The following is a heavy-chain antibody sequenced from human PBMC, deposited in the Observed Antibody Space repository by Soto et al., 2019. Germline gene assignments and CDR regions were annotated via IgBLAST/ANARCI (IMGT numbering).Heavy chain of an antibody. CDR2: INPSGGST. V-gene: IGHV1-46*01. D-gene: IGHD2-2*01. CDR3: ARKRVYCSSTSCYAFDY. J-gene: IGHJ4*02. Sequence: QVQLVQSGAEVKKPGASVKVSCKASGYTFTSYYMHWVRQAPGQGLEWMGIINPSGGSTSYAQKLQGRVTMTRDTSTSTVYMELSSLRSEDTAVCYCARKRVYCSSTSCYAFDYWGQGTLVTVSS. CDR1: GYTFTSYY.